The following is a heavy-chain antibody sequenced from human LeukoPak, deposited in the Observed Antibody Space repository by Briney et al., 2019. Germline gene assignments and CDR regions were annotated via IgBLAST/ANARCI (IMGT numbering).Heavy chain of an antibody. CDR2: INPNSGAT. CDR3: AKVAIFGVIREDYFDY. CDR1: GYTFTGYY. J-gene: IGHJ4*02. V-gene: IGHV1-2*02. D-gene: IGHD3-3*01. Sequence: ASVKVSCKASGYTFTGYYIHWVRQAPGQGLEWMGWINPNSGATNYAQKFQGRVTMTRDTSISTAYMGLSRLRSDDTAVYYCAKVAIFGVIREDYFDYWGQGTLVTVSS.